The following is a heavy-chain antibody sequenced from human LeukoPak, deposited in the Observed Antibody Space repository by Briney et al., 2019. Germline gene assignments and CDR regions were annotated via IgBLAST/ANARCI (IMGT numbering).Heavy chain of an antibody. J-gene: IGHJ4*02. Sequence: GGSLRLSCAASGFTFSSYSMNWVRQDPGKGLEWVSSISSSSSYIYYADSVKGRFTISRDNAKNSLYLQMNSLRAEDTAVYYCASRGTMAGYSLDYWGQGTLVTVSS. CDR2: ISSSSSYI. CDR1: GFTFSSYS. CDR3: ASRGTMAGYSLDY. D-gene: IGHD3-9*01. V-gene: IGHV3-21*01.